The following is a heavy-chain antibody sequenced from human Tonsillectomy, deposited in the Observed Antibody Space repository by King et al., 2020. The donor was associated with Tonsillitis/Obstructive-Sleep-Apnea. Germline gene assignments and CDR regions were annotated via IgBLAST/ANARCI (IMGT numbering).Heavy chain of an antibody. CDR3: VKVRDSNAPTGMDV. D-gene: IGHD6-13*01. CDR2: ISGSGGST. CDR1: GFTFSGYA. Sequence: VQLVESGGGLVQPGGSLRLSCAASGFTFSGYAMSWVRQAPGKGLEWVSVISGSGGSTYYADPVKGRFTISRDNSKNTLYLQMNSLRAQDTALYYCVKVRDSNAPTGMDVWGQGTTVTASS. J-gene: IGHJ6*02. V-gene: IGHV3-23*04.